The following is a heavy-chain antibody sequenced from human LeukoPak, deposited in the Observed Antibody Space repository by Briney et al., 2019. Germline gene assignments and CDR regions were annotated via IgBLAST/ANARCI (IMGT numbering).Heavy chain of an antibody. V-gene: IGHV1-2*02. J-gene: IGHJ4*02. CDR3: ARRRSSSWSEFDY. CDR1: GYTFTGYY. CDR2: INPNSGGT. D-gene: IGHD6-13*01. Sequence: ASVKVSCKASGYTFTGYYMHWVRQAPGQGLEWMGWINPNSGGTNYAQKFQGRVTMTRDTSISTAYMELSRLRSDDTAVYYCARRRSSSWSEFDYWGQGTLVTVSS.